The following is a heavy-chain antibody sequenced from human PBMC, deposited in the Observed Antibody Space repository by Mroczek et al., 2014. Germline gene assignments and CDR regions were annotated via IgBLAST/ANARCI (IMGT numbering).Heavy chain of an antibody. V-gene: IGHV4-59*01. CDR1: GGSISSYY. J-gene: IGHJ4*02. D-gene: IGHD3-10*01. CDR3: ARAGGLLGYHFDY. Sequence: QVQLQQWGPGLVKPSETLSLTCTVSGGSISSYYWSWIRQPPGKGLEWIGYIYYSGSTNCNPSLKSRVTISVDTSKNQFSLKLSSVTAADTAVYYCARAGGLLGYHFDYWGQGTLVTVSS. CDR2: IYYSGST.